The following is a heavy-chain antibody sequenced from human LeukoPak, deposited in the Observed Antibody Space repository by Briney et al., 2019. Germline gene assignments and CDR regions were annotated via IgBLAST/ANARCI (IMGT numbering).Heavy chain of an antibody. CDR2: VFYTGKT. CDR3: ARVFDS. Sequence: SETLSLTCTVSGGSVSTSDYYWGWIRQSPIKGLEWIGDVFYTGKTNYNPSLRGRATISIDTSKNQFSLKLTYVTAADTAVYYCARVFDSWGQGTLVTVSS. J-gene: IGHJ4*02. V-gene: IGHV4-39*07. CDR1: GGSVSTSDYY.